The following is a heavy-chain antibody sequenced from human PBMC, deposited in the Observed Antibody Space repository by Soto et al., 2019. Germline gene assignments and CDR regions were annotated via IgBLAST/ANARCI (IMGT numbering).Heavy chain of an antibody. CDR2: INHSGST. CDR3: AVTLGGSYNWFDP. CDR1: GGSFSGYY. V-gene: IGHV4-34*01. Sequence: TSETLSLTCAVYGGSFSGYYWSWIRQPPGKGLEWIGEINHSGSTNYNPSLKSRVTISVDTSKNQFSLKLSSVTAADTAVYYCAVTLGGSYNWFDPWGQGTLVTVPQ. J-gene: IGHJ5*02. D-gene: IGHD3-16*01.